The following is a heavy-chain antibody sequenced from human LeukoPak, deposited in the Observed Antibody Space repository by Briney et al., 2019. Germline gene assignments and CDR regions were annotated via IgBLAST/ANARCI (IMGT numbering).Heavy chain of an antibody. Sequence: PVKVSCKASGGTFSSYAISWGRQAPGQGLEWMGGIIPIFGTANYAQKFQGRVTITADESTSTAYMELSSLRSEDTAVYYCARGRLRGYSYGGYWGQGTLVTVSS. CDR3: ARGRLRGYSYGGY. D-gene: IGHD5-18*01. CDR1: GGTFSSYA. J-gene: IGHJ4*02. V-gene: IGHV1-69*13. CDR2: IIPIFGTA.